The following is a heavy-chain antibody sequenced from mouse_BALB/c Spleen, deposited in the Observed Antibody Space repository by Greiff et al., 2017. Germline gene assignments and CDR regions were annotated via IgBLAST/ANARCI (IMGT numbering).Heavy chain of an antibody. D-gene: IGHD1-1*01. J-gene: IGHJ2*01. CDR2: INPNNGGT. CDR3: ARGEVYYGSYYFDY. Sequence: EVQRVESGPELVKPGASVKIPCKASGYTFTDYNMDWVKQSHGKSLEWIGDINPNNGGTIYNQKFKGKATLTVDKSSSTAYMELRSLTSEDTAVYYCARGEVYYGSYYFDYWGQGTTLTVSS. CDR1: GYTFTDYN. V-gene: IGHV1-18*01.